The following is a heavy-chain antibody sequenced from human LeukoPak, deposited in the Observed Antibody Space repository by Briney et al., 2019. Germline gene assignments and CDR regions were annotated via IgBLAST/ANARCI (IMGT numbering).Heavy chain of an antibody. V-gene: IGHV1-2*02. D-gene: IGHD3-10*02. J-gene: IGHJ4*02. CDR2: INPNSGGT. Sequence: ASVKVSCKASGYTFTGYYMHWVRQAPGQGLEWMGWINPNSGGTNYAQKFQGRVTMTRDTSISTAYMELSRLRSDDTAVYYCASGFSSSYHYVKSGSYFDYWGQGTLVTVSS. CDR1: GYTFTGYY. CDR3: ASGFSSSYHYVKSGSYFDY.